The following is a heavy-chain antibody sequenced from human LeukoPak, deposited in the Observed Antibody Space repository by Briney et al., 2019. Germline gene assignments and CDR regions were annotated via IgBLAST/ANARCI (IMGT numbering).Heavy chain of an antibody. Sequence: SETLSLTCTVSGGSISSSSYYWGWIRQPPGKGLEWIGSIYYSGSTYYNPSLKSRVTISVDTSKNQFSLKLSSVTAADTAVYYCARRDSSSSGWAPFDYWGQGTLVTASS. CDR1: GGSISSSSYY. CDR3: ARRDSSSSGWAPFDY. V-gene: IGHV4-39*01. CDR2: IYYSGST. J-gene: IGHJ4*02. D-gene: IGHD6-6*01.